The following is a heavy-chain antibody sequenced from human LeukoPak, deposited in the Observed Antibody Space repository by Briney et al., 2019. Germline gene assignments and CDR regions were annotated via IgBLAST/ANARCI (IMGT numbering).Heavy chain of an antibody. CDR1: GFTFSSYD. CDR2: FITDGDT. D-gene: IGHD3-10*01. J-gene: IGHJ6*02. V-gene: IGHV3-13*01. Sequence: PGGSLRLSCAASGFTFSSYDMHWVRQAPGKGLEWVSGFITDGDTHYSDSVKGRFTLSRENVKSSLYLQMNSLRAGDTAVYYCARGRAVIISDYYYGMDVWGQGTTVTVSS. CDR3: ARGRAVIISDYYYGMDV.